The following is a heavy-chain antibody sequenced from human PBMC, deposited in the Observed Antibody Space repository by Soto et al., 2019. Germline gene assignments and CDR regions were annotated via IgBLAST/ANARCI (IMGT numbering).Heavy chain of an antibody. CDR3: AGPLRGYSGYDYPFDY. CDR1: GGSISSSSYY. V-gene: IGHV4-39*01. D-gene: IGHD5-12*01. CDR2: IYYSGST. Sequence: QLLESGPGLVQPSETLSLTCTVSGGSISSSSYYWGWIRQPPGKGLEWIGSIYYSGSTYYNPSLKSRVTISVDKSKNQFYHKLSSVTAADTAVYYCAGPLRGYSGYDYPFDYWGQGTLVTVSS. J-gene: IGHJ4*02.